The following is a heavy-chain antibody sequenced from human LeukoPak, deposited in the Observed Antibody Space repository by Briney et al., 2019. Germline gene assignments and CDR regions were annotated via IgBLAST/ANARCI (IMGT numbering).Heavy chain of an antibody. CDR2: ISRSGDSL. D-gene: IGHD6-13*01. J-gene: IGHJ6*02. CDR1: GFPFRDYY. V-gene: IGHV3-11*01. CDR3: ARDLKMAAGGTYYYYGMDV. Sequence: GGSLRLSCAASGFPFRDYYMTWIRQAPGKGLEWISYISRSGDSLYYADSVEGRFTISRDNAKSSLFLEMNSLRADDTAVYYCARDLKMAAGGTYYYYGMDVWGQGTAVTVSS.